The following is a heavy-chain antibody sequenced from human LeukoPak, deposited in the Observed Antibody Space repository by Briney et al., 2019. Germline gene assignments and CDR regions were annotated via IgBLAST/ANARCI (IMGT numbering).Heavy chain of an antibody. Sequence: ASVKVSCKVSGHTLTELSMHWVRQAPGKGLEWMGGFDPEDGETIYAQKFQGRVTMTEDTSTDTAYMELSSLRSEDTAVYYCATGGDYSPNFDYWGQGTLVTVSS. CDR2: FDPEDGET. CDR3: ATGGDYSPNFDY. D-gene: IGHD4-11*01. V-gene: IGHV1-24*01. J-gene: IGHJ4*02. CDR1: GHTLTELS.